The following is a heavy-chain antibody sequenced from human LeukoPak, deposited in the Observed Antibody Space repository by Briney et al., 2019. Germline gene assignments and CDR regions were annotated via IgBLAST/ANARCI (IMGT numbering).Heavy chain of an antibody. J-gene: IGHJ1*01. CDR3: AREFESAATGSAEYFQN. D-gene: IGHD6-13*01. Sequence: ASVKVSCKGSGYTLSDYYMHWVRQAPGQGLEWVGWISPKSGVTNYAQKFQGRVSMTRDTSISTVYMQLKRLKSDDTAVYYCAREFESAATGSAEYFQNWGQGTLVTVSS. CDR2: ISPKSGVT. CDR1: GYTLSDYY. V-gene: IGHV1-2*02.